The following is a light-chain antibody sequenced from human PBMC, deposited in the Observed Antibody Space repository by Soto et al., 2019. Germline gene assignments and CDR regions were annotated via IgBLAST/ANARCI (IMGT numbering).Light chain of an antibody. CDR1: QDISNF. V-gene: IGKV1-33*01. CDR2: DAS. CDR3: QQYDSLPIT. Sequence: NQMTQAPSSLSVSVGDRVTITWQASQDISNFLNWYQQKPGKAPKVLIYDASTLETGVPSRFSGGGSGTDFTFTINSLQPEDIATYHCQQYDSLPITFGQGTRLE. J-gene: IGKJ5*01.